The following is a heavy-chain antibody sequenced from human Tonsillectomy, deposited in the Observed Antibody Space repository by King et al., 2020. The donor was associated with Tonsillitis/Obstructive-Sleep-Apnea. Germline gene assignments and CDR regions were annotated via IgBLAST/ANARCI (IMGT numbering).Heavy chain of an antibody. CDR1: GGSFSGYY. J-gene: IGHJ3*02. Sequence: VQLQQWGAGLLKPSETLSLTCAVYGGSFSGYYWSWIRQPPGKGLEWIGEIDHTGSTNYNPSLKSRVTMSADTSKTQFSLKLSSVTAADTAVYYCAREITTDAFDIWGQGTMVTVSS. CDR2: IDHTGST. CDR3: AREITTDAFDI. V-gene: IGHV4-34*01. D-gene: IGHD3-3*01.